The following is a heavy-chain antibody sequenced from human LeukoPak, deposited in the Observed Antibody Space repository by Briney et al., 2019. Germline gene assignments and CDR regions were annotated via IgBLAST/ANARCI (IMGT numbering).Heavy chain of an antibody. D-gene: IGHD3-16*02. J-gene: IGHJ4*02. Sequence: ASVKVSCKASGYTFTSYYMHWVRQAPGQGLKWMGIINPSGGSTSYAQKFQGRVTMTRDTSTSTVYMELSSLRSEDTAVYYCLPYDYVWGSYRLIDYWGQGTLVTVSS. CDR1: GYTFTSYY. V-gene: IGHV1-46*01. CDR2: INPSGGST. CDR3: LPYDYVWGSYRLIDY.